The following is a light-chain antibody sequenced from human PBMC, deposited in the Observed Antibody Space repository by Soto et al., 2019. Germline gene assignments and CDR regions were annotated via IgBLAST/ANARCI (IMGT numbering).Light chain of an antibody. CDR2: GNS. J-gene: IGLJ2*01. V-gene: IGLV1-40*01. Sequence: QSALTQPPSVSGAPGQRVTISCTGSSSNIGAGYDVHWYQPLPGTAPKLLIYGNSNRPSGVPDRFSGSKSGTSASLAITGLQAEDEADYYCQSYDSSLSALFGGGTKLTVL. CDR3: QSYDSSLSAL. CDR1: SSNIGAGYD.